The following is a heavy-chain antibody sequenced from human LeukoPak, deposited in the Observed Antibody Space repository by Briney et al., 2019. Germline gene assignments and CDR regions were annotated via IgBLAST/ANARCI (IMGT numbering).Heavy chain of an antibody. Sequence: SETLSLTCTVSGGSIGTHYWSWIRQSPGKGLEWIGYIYVTGSTRYNPYLQSRVTISVDTSRNQFFLKMSSVTAADTAVYYCARHIGGGIEDMDVWGKGTKVTVSS. J-gene: IGHJ6*03. CDR3: ARHIGGGIEDMDV. V-gene: IGHV4-59*08. D-gene: IGHD3-16*02. CDR2: IYVTGST. CDR1: GGSIGTHY.